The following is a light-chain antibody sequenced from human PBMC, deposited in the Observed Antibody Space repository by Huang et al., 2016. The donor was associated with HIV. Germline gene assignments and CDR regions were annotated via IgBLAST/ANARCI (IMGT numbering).Light chain of an antibody. Sequence: DIQMTQSPSTLSASVGDRVTITCRASQRISSWLAWYQQKPGKAPKLLIYKASSLESGVPSRFSGSGSGTEFTLTISRLQPDDFATDYCQQYNSYWTFGQGTKVDVK. CDR2: KAS. CDR1: QRISSW. CDR3: QQYNSYWT. V-gene: IGKV1-5*03. J-gene: IGKJ1*01.